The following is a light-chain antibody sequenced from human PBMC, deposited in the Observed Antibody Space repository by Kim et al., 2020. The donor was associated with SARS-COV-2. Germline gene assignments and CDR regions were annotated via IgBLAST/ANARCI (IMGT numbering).Light chain of an antibody. V-gene: IGKV3-20*01. Sequence: EVVLTQSPGTLSLPPGERATLSCRASQSFSGNYLAWYQQKPGQAPRLLIYGASSRATGIPDRFSGSGSGTDFTLTITRLEPEDFAVYYCQHFGRSSWTFGQGTKVDIK. CDR1: QSFSGNY. J-gene: IGKJ1*01. CDR2: GAS. CDR3: QHFGRSSWT.